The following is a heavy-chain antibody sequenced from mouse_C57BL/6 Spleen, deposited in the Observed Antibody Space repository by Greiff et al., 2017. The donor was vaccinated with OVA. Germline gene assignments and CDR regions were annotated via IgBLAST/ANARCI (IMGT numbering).Heavy chain of an antibody. J-gene: IGHJ2*01. CDR3: ARIYYDYDAYFDY. D-gene: IGHD2-4*01. Sequence: VQLQESGPGLVAPSQSLSITCTVSGFSLTSYAISWVRQPPGKGLEWLGVIWTGGGTNYNSALKSRLSISKENSKSQVFLKMNSLQTDDTARYYCARIYYDYDAYFDYWGQGTTLTVSS. V-gene: IGHV2-9-1*01. CDR2: IWTGGGT. CDR1: GFSLTSYA.